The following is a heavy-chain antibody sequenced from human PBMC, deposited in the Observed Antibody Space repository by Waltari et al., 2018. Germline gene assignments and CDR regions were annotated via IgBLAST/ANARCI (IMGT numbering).Heavy chain of an antibody. J-gene: IGHJ3*02. CDR1: GGSISSSSYY. D-gene: IGHD6-6*01. Sequence: LVKPSETLSLTCTVSGGSISSSSYYWGWIRQPPGKGLEWIGSIYYSGSTISVDTSKNQFSLKLSSVTAADTAVYYGARDFRGRIIAARLGAFDIWGQGTMVTVSS. V-gene: IGHV4-39*07. CDR2: IYYSGS. CDR3: ARDFRGRIIAARLGAFDI.